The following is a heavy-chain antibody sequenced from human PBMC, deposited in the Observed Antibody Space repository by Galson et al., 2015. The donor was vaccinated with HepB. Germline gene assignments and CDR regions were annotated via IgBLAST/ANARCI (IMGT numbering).Heavy chain of an antibody. D-gene: IGHD3-3*01. CDR1: GYTFTSYA. CDR3: ARGRGITIFGRRNWFDP. Sequence: SVKVSCKASGYTFTSYAMHWVRQAPGQRLEWMGWINAGNGNTKYSQKFQGRVTITRDTSASTAYMELSSLRSEDTAVYYCARGRGITIFGRRNWFDPWGQGTLVTVSS. CDR2: INAGNGNT. V-gene: IGHV1-3*01. J-gene: IGHJ5*02.